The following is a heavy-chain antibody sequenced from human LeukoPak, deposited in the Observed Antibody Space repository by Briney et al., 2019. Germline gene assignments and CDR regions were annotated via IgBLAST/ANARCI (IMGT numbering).Heavy chain of an antibody. V-gene: IGHV3-30-3*01. J-gene: IGHJ4*02. Sequence: GRSLRLSCAASGFTFSSYAMHWVRQAPGKGLEWVAVISYDGSNKYYADSVKGRFTISRDNSKNTLYLQMNSLRAEDTAVYYCARVRRYYDSSGYPSRLFDYWGQGTLVTVSS. CDR2: ISYDGSNK. CDR1: GFTFSSYA. CDR3: ARVRRYYDSSGYPSRLFDY. D-gene: IGHD3-22*01.